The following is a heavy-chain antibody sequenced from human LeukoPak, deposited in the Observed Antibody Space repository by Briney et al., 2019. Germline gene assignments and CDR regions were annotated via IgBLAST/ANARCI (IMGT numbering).Heavy chain of an antibody. CDR1: GGSFCGYY. Sequence: SETLSLTCAVYGGSFCGYYWSWIRQPPGKGLEWIGEINHSGSTNYNPSLKSRITISVDTAKNQFSLKLCSVTAADTGVYYCARGLQRGWYVLWNNWFDPWGQGTLVTVSS. V-gene: IGHV4-34*01. J-gene: IGHJ5*02. CDR2: INHSGST. D-gene: IGHD6-19*01. CDR3: ARGLQRGWYVLWNNWFDP.